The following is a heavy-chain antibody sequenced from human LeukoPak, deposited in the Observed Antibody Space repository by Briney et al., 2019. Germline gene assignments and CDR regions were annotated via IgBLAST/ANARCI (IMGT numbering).Heavy chain of an antibody. D-gene: IGHD6-6*01. CDR2: IYYSGST. CDR1: GGSISSYY. Sequence: SETLSLTCTVSGGSISSYYWSWIRQPPGKGLEWIGYIYYSGSTNYNPSLKSRVTISVDTSKNQFSLKLSSVTAADTAVYYCAPLEYSSSSYYFDYWGQGTLVTVSS. CDR3: APLEYSSSSYYFDY. J-gene: IGHJ4*02. V-gene: IGHV4-59*08.